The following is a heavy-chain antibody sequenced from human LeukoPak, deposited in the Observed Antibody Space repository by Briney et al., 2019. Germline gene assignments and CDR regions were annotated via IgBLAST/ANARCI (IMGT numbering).Heavy chain of an antibody. CDR2: IWYDGSNK. Sequence: LSLTCTVSGGSISSYHLHWVRQAPGKGLEWVAVIWYDGSNKYYADSVKGRFTISRDNSKNTLYLQMNSLRAEDTAVYYCASGGGNVHDYWGQGTLVTVSS. V-gene: IGHV3-33*08. D-gene: IGHD3-16*01. CDR3: ASGGGNVHDY. CDR1: GGSISSYH. J-gene: IGHJ4*02.